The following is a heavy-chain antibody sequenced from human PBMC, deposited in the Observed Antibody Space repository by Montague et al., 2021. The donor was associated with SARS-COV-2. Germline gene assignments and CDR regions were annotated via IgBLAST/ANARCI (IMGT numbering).Heavy chain of an antibody. CDR3: ARGADYDFWSGFLRYKWFGP. CDR2: ITRSGST. V-gene: IGHV4-34*01. Sequence: SETLSLTCAVYTDSFSGYYWCWIRQSPGKGLEWIGEITRSGSTNHNQSLPIRVTISVDKSKKQVSLKLRSLTAADTAVYYCARGADYDFWSGFLRYKWFGPWGQGTPVTVSS. D-gene: IGHD3-3*01. J-gene: IGHJ5*02. CDR1: TDSFSGYY.